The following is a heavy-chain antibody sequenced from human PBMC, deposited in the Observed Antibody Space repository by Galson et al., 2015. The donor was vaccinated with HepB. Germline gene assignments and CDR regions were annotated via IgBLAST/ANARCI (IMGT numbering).Heavy chain of an antibody. D-gene: IGHD3-16*01. CDR1: GFTFSSYA. J-gene: IGHJ4*02. CDR3: AKGGSITTMITVYIDY. V-gene: IGHV3-23*01. Sequence: SLRLSCAASGFTFSSYAMSWVRQAPGKGLEWVSAISGSGGTNYADSVKGRFTISRDNSKNTLHLQMNNLRVEDGAIYYCAKGGSITTMITVYIDYWGQGTLVTVSS. CDR2: ISGSGGT.